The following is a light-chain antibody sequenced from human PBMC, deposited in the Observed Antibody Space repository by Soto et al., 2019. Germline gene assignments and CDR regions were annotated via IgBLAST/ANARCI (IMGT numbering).Light chain of an antibody. CDR3: QQYNSYS. V-gene: IGKV3-15*01. J-gene: IGKJ1*01. Sequence: ETVVTQSPATLSVSPGEGATLSCRASQTINNNLAWYQQKPGQAPRLLIYGASRRATGVPARFSGSGSGTEFTLTISSLQPDDFATYYCQQYNSYSFGQGTKVDIK. CDR2: GAS. CDR1: QTINNN.